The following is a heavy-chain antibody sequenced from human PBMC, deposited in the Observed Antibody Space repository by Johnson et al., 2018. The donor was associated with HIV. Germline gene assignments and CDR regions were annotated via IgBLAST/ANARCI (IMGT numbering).Heavy chain of an antibody. J-gene: IGHJ3*02. D-gene: IGHD2-21*02. Sequence: QVQLVESGGGLVQPGGSLRLSCAASGFTFSSYGMHWVRQAPGTGMEWVAFIRYDGSNKYHPDYVKGRFPISRDNSKNTLYLQMGSLRAEDMAVYYCARGIRGVVVTADDAFDIWGQGTMVTVSS. V-gene: IGHV3-30*02. CDR1: GFTFSSYG. CDR2: IRYDGSNK. CDR3: ARGIRGVVVTADDAFDI.